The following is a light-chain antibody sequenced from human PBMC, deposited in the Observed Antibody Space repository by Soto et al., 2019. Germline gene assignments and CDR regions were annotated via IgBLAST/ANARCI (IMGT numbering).Light chain of an antibody. J-gene: IGLJ2*01. CDR2: RNN. CDR1: SSNIGSNY. V-gene: IGLV1-47*01. Sequence: QSALTQPPSASGTPGQRVTISCSGSSSNIGSNYVYWYQQLPGTAPKLLIYRNNQRPSGVPDRFSGSKSGTSASLAISGLRSEDEADYYCAAWDDSLSAHVVFGGGTKLTVL. CDR3: AAWDDSLSAHVV.